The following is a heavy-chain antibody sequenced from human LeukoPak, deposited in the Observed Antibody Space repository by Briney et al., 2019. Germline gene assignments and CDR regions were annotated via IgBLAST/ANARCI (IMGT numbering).Heavy chain of an antibody. V-gene: IGHV4-39*07. Sequence: PSETLSLTCTVSGGSISSSSYYWGWIRQPPGKGLEWIGSIYYSGSTYYNPSLKSRVTISVDTSKNQFSLKVTSVTAADTAVYYCARWEGVSYNFDYWGQGTLVTVSS. CDR1: GGSISSSSYY. D-gene: IGHD1-26*01. J-gene: IGHJ4*02. CDR3: ARWEGVSYNFDY. CDR2: IYYSGST.